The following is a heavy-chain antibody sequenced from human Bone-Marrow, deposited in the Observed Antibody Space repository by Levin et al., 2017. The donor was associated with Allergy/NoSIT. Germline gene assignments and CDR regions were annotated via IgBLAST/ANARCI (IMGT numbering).Heavy chain of an antibody. D-gene: IGHD2-15*01. Sequence: SETLSLTCTVSGGSISSSSYYWGWIRQPPGKGLEWIGSIYYSGSTYYNPSLKSRVTISVDTSKNQFSLKLSSVTAADTAVYYCARPYCSGGSCYFGSRIDYWGQGTLVTVSS. V-gene: IGHV4-39*01. J-gene: IGHJ4*02. CDR1: GGSISSSSYY. CDR3: ARPYCSGGSCYFGSRIDY. CDR2: IYYSGST.